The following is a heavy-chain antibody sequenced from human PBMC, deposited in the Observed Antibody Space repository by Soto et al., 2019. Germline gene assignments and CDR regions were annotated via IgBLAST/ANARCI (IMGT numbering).Heavy chain of an antibody. D-gene: IGHD1-1*01. J-gene: IGHJ6*03. CDR2: IKSKTDGGTT. CDR3: TTGVLERLHYYYYYMDV. V-gene: IGHV3-15*01. Sequence: GGSLRLSCAASGFTFSNAWMSWVRQAPGKGLEWVGRIKSKTDGGTTDYAAPVKGRFTISRDDSKNTLYLQMNSLKTEDTAVYYCTTGVLERLHYYYYYMDVWGKGTTVTVSS. CDR1: GFTFSNAW.